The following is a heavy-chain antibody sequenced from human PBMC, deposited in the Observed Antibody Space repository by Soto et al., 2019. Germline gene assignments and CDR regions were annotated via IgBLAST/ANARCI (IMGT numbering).Heavy chain of an antibody. J-gene: IGHJ5*02. CDR2: IYYSGST. CDR1: GGSISSGGYY. CDR3: ARKVREPNWFDP. D-gene: IGHD3-10*01. Sequence: QVQLQESGPGLVKPSQTLSLTCTVSGGSISSGGYYWSWIRQHPGKGLEWNGYIYYSGSTYYNPSLKSRVTISVDTSKNQFSLELSSVTAADTAVYYFARKVREPNWFDPWGQGTLVTVS. V-gene: IGHV4-31*03.